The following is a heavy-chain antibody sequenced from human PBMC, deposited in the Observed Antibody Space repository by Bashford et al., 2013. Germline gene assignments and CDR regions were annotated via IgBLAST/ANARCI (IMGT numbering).Heavy chain of an antibody. CDR1: GGSFSGYY. CDR2: INHSGST. CDR3: ARGRRVVVATRWAASHRTSEMTT. Sequence: SETLSLTCAVYGGSFSGYYWSWIRQPPGKGLEWIGEINHSGSTNYNPSLKSRVTISVDTSKNQFSLKLSSVTAADTAVYYCARGRRVVVATRWAASHRTSEMTTWGQGTLVTVSS. D-gene: IGHD2-15*01. V-gene: IGHV4-34*01. J-gene: IGHJ4*02.